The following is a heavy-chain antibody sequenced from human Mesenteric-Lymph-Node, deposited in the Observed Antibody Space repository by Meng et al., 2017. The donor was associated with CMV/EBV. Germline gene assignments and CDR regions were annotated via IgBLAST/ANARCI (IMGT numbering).Heavy chain of an antibody. D-gene: IGHD3-3*01. Sequence: GGSLRLSCAASGFTFSDYYMSWIRQAPGKGLEWVSAISGSGGSTYYADSVKGRFTISRDNSKNSLYLQMNSLRAEDTALYYCARVRYYDFWSGYDAFDIWGQGTMVTVSS. J-gene: IGHJ3*02. CDR1: GFTFSDYY. CDR3: ARVRYYDFWSGYDAFDI. CDR2: ISGSGGST. V-gene: IGHV3-23*01.